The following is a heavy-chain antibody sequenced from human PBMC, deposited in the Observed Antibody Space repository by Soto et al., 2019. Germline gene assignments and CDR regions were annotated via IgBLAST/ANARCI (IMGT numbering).Heavy chain of an antibody. V-gene: IGHV4-59*01. D-gene: IGHD5-12*01. CDR1: GGSISSYY. J-gene: IGHJ6*02. CDR3: ARGRYSGYSGRGYYYYYGMDV. Sequence: PSETLSLTCTVSGGSISSYYLSWIRQPPGKGLEWIGYIYYSGSTNYNPSLKSRVTISVDTSKNQFSLKLSSVTAADTAVYYCARGRYSGYSGRGYYYYYGMDVWGQGTTVTVSS. CDR2: IYYSGST.